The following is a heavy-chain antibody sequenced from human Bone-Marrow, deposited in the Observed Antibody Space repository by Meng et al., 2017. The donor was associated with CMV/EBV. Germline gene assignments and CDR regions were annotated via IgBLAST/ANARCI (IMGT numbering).Heavy chain of an antibody. CDR3: AKDLTLDPSITMIVVVKVASAFDI. V-gene: IGHV3-23*01. CDR2: ISGSGGST. D-gene: IGHD3-22*01. J-gene: IGHJ3*02. CDR1: GFTFSSYA. Sequence: GESLKISCAASGFTFSSYAMSWVRQAPGKGLEWVSAISGSGGSTYYADSVKGRFTISRDNSKNTLYLQMNSLRAEDTAVYYCAKDLTLDPSITMIVVVKVASAFDIWGQGTMVTASS.